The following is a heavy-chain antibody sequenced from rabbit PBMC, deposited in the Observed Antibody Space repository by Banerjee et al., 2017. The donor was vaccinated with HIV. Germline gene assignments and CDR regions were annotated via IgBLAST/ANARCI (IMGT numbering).Heavy chain of an antibody. CDR2: IYNGDGSA. CDR1: GFSFSSNA. Sequence: LVKPAGSLTLTFPASGFSFSSNAMCWVRQAPGKGPEWVGCIYNGDGSAYYASWVKGRFTISRDNAQNTVSLQLNSLTAADTATYFFLRRWQSTDLWGQGTLVTVS. V-gene: IGHV1S47*01. J-gene: IGHJ6*01. CDR3: LRRWQSTDL. D-gene: IGHD3-1*01.